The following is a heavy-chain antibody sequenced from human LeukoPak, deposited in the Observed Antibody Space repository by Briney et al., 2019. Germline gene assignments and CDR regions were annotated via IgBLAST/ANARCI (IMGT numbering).Heavy chain of an antibody. CDR2: MSPNSGGT. CDR3: ATAPWEDFWSPLWY. CDR1: GYTFTSYD. D-gene: IGHD3-3*01. Sequence: ASVKVSCKASGYTFTSYDFNWVRQATGQRPEWMGWMSPNSGGTGYAQKFQGRVTMTEDTSTDTAYMELSSLRSEDTAVYYCATAPWEDFWSPLWYWGQGTLVTVSS. J-gene: IGHJ4*02. V-gene: IGHV1-8*01.